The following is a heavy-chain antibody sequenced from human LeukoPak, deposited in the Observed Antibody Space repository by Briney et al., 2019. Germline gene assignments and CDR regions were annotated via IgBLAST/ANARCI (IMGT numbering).Heavy chain of an antibody. CDR2: MFYSGNT. J-gene: IGHJ6*02. D-gene: IGHD3-10*01. V-gene: IGHV4-59*12. CDR3: ATRGITMVRGVIDGMDV. Sequence: SETLSLTCTVAGDSISSYYYWSRIRQPPGKGLEWIGYMFYSGNTNYNPSLKSRVTISVDTSKNQFSLKLSSVTAADTAVYYCATRGITMVRGVIDGMDVWGQGTTVTVSS. CDR1: GDSISSYYY.